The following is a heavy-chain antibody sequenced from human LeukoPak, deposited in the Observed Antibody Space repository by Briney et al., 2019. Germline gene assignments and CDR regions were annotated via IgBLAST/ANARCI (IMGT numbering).Heavy chain of an antibody. J-gene: IGHJ4*02. V-gene: IGHV3-7*01. Sequence: PGGSLRLSCAASGFTFSSNWMSWVRQAPGKGLEWVANIRQDGSDKYYMDSVKGRFTISRDNAKKSLSLQMNSLRAEDTAVYYCARDRDCGDGGCYPHFDYWGQGVLVTVSS. CDR1: GFTFSSNW. D-gene: IGHD2-15*01. CDR3: ARDRDCGDGGCYPHFDY. CDR2: IRQDGSDK.